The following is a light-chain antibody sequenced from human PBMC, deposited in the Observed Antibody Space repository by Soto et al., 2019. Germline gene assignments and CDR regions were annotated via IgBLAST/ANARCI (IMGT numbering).Light chain of an antibody. CDR2: DAS. V-gene: IGKV1-5*01. Sequence: DIQMTQSPSTLSASVGDRVTITCRASQSISSWLAWYQQKPGKAPKLLIYDASSLESGVPSRFSGSGSGTEFTLTISSLQPDDFATYYCQQYYSYPYTFGGGTKLEIK. J-gene: IGKJ2*01. CDR3: QQYYSYPYT. CDR1: QSISSW.